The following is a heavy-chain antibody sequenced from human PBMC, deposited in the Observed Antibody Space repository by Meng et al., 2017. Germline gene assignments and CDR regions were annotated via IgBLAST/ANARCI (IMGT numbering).Heavy chain of an antibody. V-gene: IGHV3-21*01. Sequence: GESLKISCAASGFTFSSYSMNWVRQAPGKGLEWVSSISSSSSYIYYADSVKGRFTISRDNAKNSLYLQMNSLRAEDTAVYYCARGCRVGYYDSSGYYAVDYWGQGTLVTVSS. CDR1: GFTFSSYS. D-gene: IGHD3-22*01. J-gene: IGHJ4*02. CDR3: ARGCRVGYYDSSGYYAVDY. CDR2: ISSSSSYI.